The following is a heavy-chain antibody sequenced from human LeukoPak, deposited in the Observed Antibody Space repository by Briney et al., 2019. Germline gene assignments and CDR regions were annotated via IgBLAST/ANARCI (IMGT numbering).Heavy chain of an antibody. Sequence: SSETLSLTCAVYGGSFSGYYWSWIRQPPGKGLEWIGEINHSGSTDYNPSLKSRVTISIDKSKNHFSLKLTSVTAADTAIYYCARDTYNWNVDAFDPWGQGTLVTVSS. V-gene: IGHV4-34*01. CDR1: GGSFSGYY. CDR3: ARDTYNWNVDAFDP. D-gene: IGHD1-20*01. J-gene: IGHJ5*02. CDR2: INHSGST.